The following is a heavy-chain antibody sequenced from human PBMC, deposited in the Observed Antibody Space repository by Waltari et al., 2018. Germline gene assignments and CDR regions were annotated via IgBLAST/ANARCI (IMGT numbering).Heavy chain of an antibody. CDR1: GGSISSSNW. CDR2: IYHSGST. V-gene: IGHV4-4*02. J-gene: IGHJ6*02. CDR3: AKGNGPAAQMYGMDV. Sequence: QVQLQESGQGLVKPSGTLSLTCAVSGGSISSSNWWRWVRQPPGKGLEWIGEIYHSGSTNYNPSLKSRVTISVDKSKNTLYLQMNSLRAEDTAVYYCAKGNGPAAQMYGMDVWGQGTTVTVSS. D-gene: IGHD2-2*01.